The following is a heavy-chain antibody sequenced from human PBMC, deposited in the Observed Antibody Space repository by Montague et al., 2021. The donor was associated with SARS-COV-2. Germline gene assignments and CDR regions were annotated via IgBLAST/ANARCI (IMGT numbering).Heavy chain of an antibody. J-gene: IGHJ4*02. Sequence: SLRFSWAASGFSFDTYGMSWVRQAPGQGLEWVSSIRGDGDKTYYSGSVKGRFTISRDTSSNTLNLQMNSLRAEDTAIYFCAKQRGPATTTFDYWGQGTLVTVSS. CDR1: GFSFDTYG. CDR3: AKQRGPATTTFDY. V-gene: IGHV3-23*01. D-gene: IGHD1/OR15-1a*01. CDR2: IRGDGDKT.